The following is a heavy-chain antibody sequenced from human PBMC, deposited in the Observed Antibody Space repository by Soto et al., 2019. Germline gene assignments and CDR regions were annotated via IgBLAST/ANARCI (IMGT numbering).Heavy chain of an antibody. CDR3: ARWFHYYYYMDV. CDR1: GYTFSSYW. Sequence: PGGSLRLSCAASGYTFSSYWMHWVRQAPGKGLVWVSRINSDGSSTSYADSVKGRFTISRDNAKNTLYLQMNSLRAEDTAVYYCARWFHYYYYMDVWGKGTTVTVSS. J-gene: IGHJ6*03. CDR2: INSDGSST. V-gene: IGHV3-74*01. D-gene: IGHD3-10*01.